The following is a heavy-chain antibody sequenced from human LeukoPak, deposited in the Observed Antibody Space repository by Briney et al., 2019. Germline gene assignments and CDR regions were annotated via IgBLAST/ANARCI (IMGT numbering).Heavy chain of an antibody. CDR3: ARHVGSSSWQNFDY. CDR1: GGSISGYY. J-gene: IGHJ4*02. V-gene: IGHV4-59*08. Sequence: SETLSLTCTVSGGSISGYYWSWIRPPPGKGLEWIGYIYYSGSTNYNPSLKSRVTISVDTSKNQFSLKLSSVTAADTAVYYCARHVGSSSWQNFDYWGQGTLVTVSS. CDR2: IYYSGST. D-gene: IGHD6-13*01.